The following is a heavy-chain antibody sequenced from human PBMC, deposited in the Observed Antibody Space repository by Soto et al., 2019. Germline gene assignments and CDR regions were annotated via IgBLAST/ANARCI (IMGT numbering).Heavy chain of an antibody. CDR2: IYHSGST. V-gene: IGHV4-4*02. CDR1: GGSISSSNW. D-gene: IGHD3-3*01. CDR3: ARDRDGPHYDFWSGPNY. J-gene: IGHJ4*02. Sequence: PSETLSLTCAVSGGSISSSNWWSWVRQPPGKGLEWIGEIYHSGSTNYNPSLKSRVTISVDKSKNQFSLKLSSVTAADTAVYYCARDRDGPHYDFWSGPNYWGQGTLVTVSS.